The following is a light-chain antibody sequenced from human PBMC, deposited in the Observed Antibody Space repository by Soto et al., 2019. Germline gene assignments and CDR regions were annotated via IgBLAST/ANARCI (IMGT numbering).Light chain of an antibody. J-gene: IGKJ1*01. Sequence: EIVMTQSPATLSVSPGEKATLSSRASQSVSSNLAWYQQKPGQAPRLLIYGASTRATGIPARFSGSGSGTEFTLTISSLQSEDFAVYYCQQYNNWRTFGQGTKVDIK. CDR3: QQYNNWRT. CDR1: QSVSSN. V-gene: IGKV3-15*01. CDR2: GAS.